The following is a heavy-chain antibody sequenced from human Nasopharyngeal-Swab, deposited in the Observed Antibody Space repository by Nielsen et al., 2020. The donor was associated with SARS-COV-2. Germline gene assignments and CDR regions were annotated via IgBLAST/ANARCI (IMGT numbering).Heavy chain of an antibody. V-gene: IGHV3-11*06. CDR3: ARGGNYAPFDY. D-gene: IGHD1-7*01. Sequence: GGSLRLSCAASGFIFSDYYMSWIRQAPGKGLEWVSYISSSSSYTNYADSVKGRFTISRDNAKNSLYLQMNSLRAEDTAVYYCARGGNYAPFDYWGQGTLVTVSS. CDR1: GFIFSDYY. J-gene: IGHJ4*02. CDR2: ISSSSSYT.